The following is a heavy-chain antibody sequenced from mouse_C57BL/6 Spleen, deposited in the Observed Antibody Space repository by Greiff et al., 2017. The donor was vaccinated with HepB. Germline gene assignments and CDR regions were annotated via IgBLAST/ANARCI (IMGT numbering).Heavy chain of an antibody. Sequence: EVQLQQSGAELVKPGASVKLSCTAPGFNIKDYYMHWVKQRTEQGLEWIGRIDPEDGETKYAPKFQGKATITADTSSNTAYLQLSSLTSEDTAVYYCASLNYGRDYYAMDYWGQGTSVTVSS. CDR3: ASLNYGRDYYAMDY. J-gene: IGHJ4*01. CDR2: IDPEDGET. CDR1: GFNIKDYY. V-gene: IGHV14-2*01. D-gene: IGHD1-1*01.